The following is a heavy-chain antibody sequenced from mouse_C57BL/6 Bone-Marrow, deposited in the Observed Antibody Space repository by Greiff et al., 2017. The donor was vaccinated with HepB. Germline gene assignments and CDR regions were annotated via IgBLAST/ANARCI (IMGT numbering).Heavy chain of an antibody. CDR3: ARSRASNAMDY. Sequence: VHLVESGAELVRPGASVKLSCKASGYTFTDYYINWVKQRPGQGLEWIARIYPGSGNTYYNEKFKGKATLTAEKSSSTAYMQLSSLTSEDSAVYFCARSRASNAMDYWGQGTSVTVSS. V-gene: IGHV1-76*01. CDR2: IYPGSGNT. CDR1: GYTFTDYY. J-gene: IGHJ4*01. D-gene: IGHD3-1*01.